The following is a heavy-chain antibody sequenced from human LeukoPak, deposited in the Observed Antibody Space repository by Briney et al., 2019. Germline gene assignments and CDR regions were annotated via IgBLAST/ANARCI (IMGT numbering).Heavy chain of an antibody. J-gene: IGHJ4*02. Sequence: ASVKVSCKASGYTFTSYAMHWVRQAPGQRLEWMGWINAGNGNTKYSQKFQGRVTITRDTPASTAYMELSSLRSEDTAVYYCARDSLGYDFWSGYSPFFDYWGQGTLVTVSS. CDR3: ARDSLGYDFWSGYSPFFDY. CDR1: GYTFTSYA. CDR2: INAGNGNT. D-gene: IGHD3-3*01. V-gene: IGHV1-3*01.